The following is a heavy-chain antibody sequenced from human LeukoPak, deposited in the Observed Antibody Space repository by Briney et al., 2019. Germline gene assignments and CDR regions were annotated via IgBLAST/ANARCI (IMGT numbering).Heavy chain of an antibody. V-gene: IGHV1-2*02. CDR3: ARAGQRGYSYGPAPLSDY. Sequence: ASAKVSCMLPGGTLSSYATNWVRQAPEQGLEWVGWINPNSGGTNYAQTFQGTANMTRDTSISTAYLEVSRLRSDDTAVYYGARAGQRGYSYGPAPLSDYWGQGTLVTVSS. D-gene: IGHD5-18*01. CDR1: GGTLSSYA. CDR2: INPNSGGT. J-gene: IGHJ4*02.